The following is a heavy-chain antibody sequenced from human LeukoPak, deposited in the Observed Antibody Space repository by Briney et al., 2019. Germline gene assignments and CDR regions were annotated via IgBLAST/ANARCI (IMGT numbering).Heavy chain of an antibody. Sequence: GRSLTLSCAASGFTFSSYGMHWVRQAPGKGLEWVAVISYDGSNKYYADSVKGRFTISRDNSKNTLYLQMNSLRAEDTAVYYCAKEVRQWLLDYFDYWGQGTLVSVSS. CDR1: GFTFSSYG. CDR2: ISYDGSNK. D-gene: IGHD6-19*01. V-gene: IGHV3-30*18. CDR3: AKEVRQWLLDYFDY. J-gene: IGHJ4*02.